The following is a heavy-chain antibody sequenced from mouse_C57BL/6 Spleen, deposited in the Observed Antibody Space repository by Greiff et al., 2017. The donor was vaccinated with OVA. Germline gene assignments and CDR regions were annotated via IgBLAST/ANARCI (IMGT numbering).Heavy chain of an antibody. CDR3: ARGDDGYLYFDY. CDR2: IWSDGST. Sequence: QVQLQQSGPGLVAPSQSLSITCTVSGFSLTSYGVHWVRQPPGKGLEWLVVIWSDGSTTYNSALKSRLSISKDNSKSQVFLKMNSLQTDDTAMYYCARGDDGYLYFDYWGQGTTLTVSS. J-gene: IGHJ2*01. V-gene: IGHV2-6*03. D-gene: IGHD2-3*01. CDR1: GFSLTSYG.